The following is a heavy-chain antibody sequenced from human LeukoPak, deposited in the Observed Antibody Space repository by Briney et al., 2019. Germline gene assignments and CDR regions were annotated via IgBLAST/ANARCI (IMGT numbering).Heavy chain of an antibody. Sequence: PGGSLRLSCAASGFTVSSNYMSWVRQAPGKGLEWVSVIYSGGSTYYADSVKGRFTISRDNSKNTLYLQMNSLRAEDTAVYYCARDGIAVAGSYAFDIWGQGTMVTVSS. J-gene: IGHJ3*02. CDR3: ARDGIAVAGSYAFDI. V-gene: IGHV3-53*01. CDR2: IYSGGST. CDR1: GFTVSSNY. D-gene: IGHD6-19*01.